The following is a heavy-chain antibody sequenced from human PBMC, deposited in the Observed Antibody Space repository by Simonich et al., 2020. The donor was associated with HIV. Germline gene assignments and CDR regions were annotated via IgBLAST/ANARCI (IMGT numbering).Heavy chain of an antibody. CDR3: ARGAEGATTQSY. V-gene: IGHV4-34*01. Sequence: QVQPQQWGAGLLKPSETLSLTCAVYGGSFSGYYWSWIRQPPGKGLEWIGEINHSGSTNYNPSLKSRVTISVDTSKNQFSLKLGSVTAADTAVYYCARGAEGATTQSYWGQGTLVTVSS. CDR2: INHSGST. J-gene: IGHJ4*02. CDR1: GGSFSGYY. D-gene: IGHD1-26*01.